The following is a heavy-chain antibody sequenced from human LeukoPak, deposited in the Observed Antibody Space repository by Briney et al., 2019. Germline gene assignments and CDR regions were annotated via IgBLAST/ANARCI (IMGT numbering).Heavy chain of an antibody. CDR3: ARVRLNFDAFDI. V-gene: IGHV4-30-2*01. CDR2: IYHSGST. J-gene: IGHJ3*02. CDR1: GVSISSGGYS. D-gene: IGHD1-1*01. Sequence: SQTLSLTCAVSGVSISSGGYSWSWIRQPPGKGLEWIGYIYHSGSTYYNPSLKSRVTISVDRSKNQFSLKLGSVTAADTAVYYCARVRLNFDAFDIWGQGTMVTVSS.